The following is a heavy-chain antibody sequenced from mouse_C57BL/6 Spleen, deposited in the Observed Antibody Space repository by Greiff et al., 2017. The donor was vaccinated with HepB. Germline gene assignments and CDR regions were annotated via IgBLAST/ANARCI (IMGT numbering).Heavy chain of an antibody. CDR3: ARSIYGSRNFDY. CDR2: INPGSGGT. CDR1: GYAFTNYL. J-gene: IGHJ2*01. V-gene: IGHV1-54*01. D-gene: IGHD1-1*01. Sequence: SGAELVRPGTSVKVSCKASGYAFTNYLIEWVKQRPGQGLEWIGVINPGSGGTNYNEKFKGKATLTADKSSSTAYMQLSSLTSEDSAVYFCARSIYGSRNFDYWGQGTTLTVSS.